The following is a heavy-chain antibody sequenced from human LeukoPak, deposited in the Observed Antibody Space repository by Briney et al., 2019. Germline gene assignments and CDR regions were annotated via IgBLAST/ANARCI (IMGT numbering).Heavy chain of an antibody. CDR2: IIPILGIA. Sequence: SVKVSCKASGGTFSSYAISWVRQAPGQGLEWMGRIIPILGIANYAQKFQGRVTITADKSTSTAYMELSSLRSEDTAVYYCATQSRGNGYNYYFDYWGQGTLVTVSS. D-gene: IGHD5-24*01. V-gene: IGHV1-69*04. J-gene: IGHJ4*02. CDR1: GGTFSSYA. CDR3: ATQSRGNGYNYYFDY.